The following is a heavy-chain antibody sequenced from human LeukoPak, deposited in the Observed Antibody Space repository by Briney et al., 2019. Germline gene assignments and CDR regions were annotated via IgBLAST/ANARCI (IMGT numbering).Heavy chain of an antibody. CDR1: GYSISSGYY. Sequence: SETLSLTCAVSGYSISSGYYWGWIRQPPGKGLEWIGSIYHSGSTYYNPSLKSRVTISVDTSKNQFSLKLSSVTAADTAVYYCARRPYSSRPTYYYYYMDVWGKGTTVSVSS. J-gene: IGHJ6*03. V-gene: IGHV4-38-2*01. CDR2: IYHSGST. CDR3: ARRPYSSRPTYYYYYMDV. D-gene: IGHD6-13*01.